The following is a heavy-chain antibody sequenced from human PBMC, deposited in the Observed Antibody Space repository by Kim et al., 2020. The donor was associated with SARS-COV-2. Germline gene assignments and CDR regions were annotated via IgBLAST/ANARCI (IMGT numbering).Heavy chain of an antibody. CDR3: AREYYDYVWGSFREGYYYGVDV. CDR2: ISSSSSYI. Sequence: GGSLRLSCAASGFTFSSYSMNWVRQAPGKGLEWVSSISSSSSYIYYADSVKGRFTISRDNAKNSLYLQMNSVRAEDTAVYYCAREYYDYVWGSFREGYYYGVDVWGRGPTVTVSS. CDR1: GFTFSSYS. D-gene: IGHD3-16*02. J-gene: IGHJ6*02. V-gene: IGHV3-21*01.